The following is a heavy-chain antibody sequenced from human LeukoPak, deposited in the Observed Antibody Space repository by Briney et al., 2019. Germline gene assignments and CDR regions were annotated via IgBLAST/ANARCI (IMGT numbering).Heavy chain of an antibody. CDR1: GFTFTSYS. D-gene: IGHD5-24*01. V-gene: IGHV3-48*02. J-gene: IGHJ6*02. CDR3: ARVRDGYSYYYYGMDV. Sequence: PGGSLRLSCAASGFTFTSYSMNWVRQAPGKGLEWVSYISSRSFTIYYADSVKGRFTISRDNAKNSLYLQMNSLRNEDAAVYYCARVRDGYSYYYYGMDVWGQGTTVTVSS. CDR2: ISSRSFTI.